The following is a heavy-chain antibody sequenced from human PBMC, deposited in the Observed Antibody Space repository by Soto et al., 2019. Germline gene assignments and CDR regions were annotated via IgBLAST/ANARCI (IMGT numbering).Heavy chain of an antibody. J-gene: IGHJ5*02. CDR1: GFTFKTYD. CDR3: SRGRSNDFSSSPPPRFDP. D-gene: IGHD2-21*02. Sequence: ESGGGFVQPGGSLTLSCVASGFTFKTYDMYWVRQVPGQGLEWVSGIGTLRDTYYSAAVAGRFIVSRENGRNSLYLQMNSLRVGDSGIYFCSRGRSNDFSSSPPPRFDPWGRGTLVTVSS. CDR2: IGTLRDT. V-gene: IGHV3-13*01.